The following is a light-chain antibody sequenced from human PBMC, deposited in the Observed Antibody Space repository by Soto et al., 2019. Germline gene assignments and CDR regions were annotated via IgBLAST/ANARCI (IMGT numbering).Light chain of an antibody. J-gene: IGLJ3*02. V-gene: IGLV1-44*01. CDR1: SSKIGSNT. CDR3: AAWDDSLNGPV. Sequence: QSVLTQPPSASGTPGQRVTISCSGSSSKIGSNTVNWYQQLPGTAHKLLIYSNNQRPSGVPDRFSGSKSGTSASLAISGLQSKNEADYYCAAWDDSLNGPVFGGGTKLTAL. CDR2: SNN.